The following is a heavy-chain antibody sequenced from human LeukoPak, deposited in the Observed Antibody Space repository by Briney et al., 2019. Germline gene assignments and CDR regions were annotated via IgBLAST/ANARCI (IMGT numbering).Heavy chain of an antibody. J-gene: IGHJ5*02. CDR3: ARAKLGYCSGGSCYQWFDP. CDR2: IYYSGST. Sequence: PSGTLSLTCTVSGGSISSYYWSWIRQPPGKGLEWIGYIYYSGSTNYNPSLKSRVTISVDTSKNQFSLKLSSVTAADTAVYYCARAKLGYCSGGSCYQWFDPWGQGTLVTVSS. D-gene: IGHD2-15*01. V-gene: IGHV4-59*01. CDR1: GGSISSYY.